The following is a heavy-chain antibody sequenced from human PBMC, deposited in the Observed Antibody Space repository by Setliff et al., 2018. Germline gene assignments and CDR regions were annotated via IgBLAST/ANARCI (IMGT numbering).Heavy chain of an antibody. J-gene: IGHJ4*03. CDR3: ARGNALDI. CDR1: GFPFSDFY. V-gene: IGHV3-11*04. Sequence: PGGSLRLSCAASGFPFSDFYMSWIRQAPGKGLEWVSYISGSGEYRFYADSVRDRFTISRDDAKNSLVLQMNCLRPEDTAKYYCARGNALDIWGQGTQVTVSS. D-gene: IGHD1-1*01. CDR2: ISGSGEYR.